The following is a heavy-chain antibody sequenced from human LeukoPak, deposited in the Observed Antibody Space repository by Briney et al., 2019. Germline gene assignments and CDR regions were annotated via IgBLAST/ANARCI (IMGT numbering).Heavy chain of an antibody. CDR3: ARGRRYDFWSGSKYYFDY. D-gene: IGHD3-3*01. CDR2: IYYSGST. J-gene: IGHJ4*02. V-gene: IGHV4-30-4*08. Sequence: SETLSLICTVSGGSISSGDYYWSWIRQPPGKGLEWIGYIYYSGSTYYNPSLKSRVTISVDTSKNQFSLKLSSVTAADTAVYYCARGRRYDFWSGSKYYFDYWGQGTLVTVSS. CDR1: GGSISSGDYY.